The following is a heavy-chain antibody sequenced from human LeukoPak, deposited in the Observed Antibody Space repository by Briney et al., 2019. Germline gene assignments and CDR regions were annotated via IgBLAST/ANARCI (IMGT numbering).Heavy chain of an antibody. Sequence: PGGSLRLSCAASTSTFSMNWVRQAPGKGLEWVSAISGSGGSTYYADSVRGRFTISRDNSKNTLYLQMNSLRAEDTAVYYCARSGPVGTDDAFDIWGQGTMVTVSS. CDR3: ARSGPVGTDDAFDI. CDR1: TSTFS. CDR2: ISGSGGST. J-gene: IGHJ3*02. D-gene: IGHD4-23*01. V-gene: IGHV3-23*01.